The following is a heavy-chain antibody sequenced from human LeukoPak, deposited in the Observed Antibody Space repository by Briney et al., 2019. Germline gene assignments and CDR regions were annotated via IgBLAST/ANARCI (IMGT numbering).Heavy chain of an antibody. J-gene: IGHJ4*02. V-gene: IGHV5-51*01. Sequence: GESLKISWKGSGYSFTSYWIGWGREMPGKGLEWMGIIYPGDSDTRYSPSFQGQVTISADKSISTAYLQWSSLKASDTAMYYCARSRDRGIAARPYDYWGQGTLVTVSS. CDR3: ARSRDRGIAARPYDY. CDR2: IYPGDSDT. CDR1: GYSFTSYW. D-gene: IGHD6-6*01.